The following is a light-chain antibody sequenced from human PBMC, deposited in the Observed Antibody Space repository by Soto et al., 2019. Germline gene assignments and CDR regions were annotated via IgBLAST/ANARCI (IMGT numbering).Light chain of an antibody. CDR1: QSVRSRY. CDR2: GAS. V-gene: IGKV3-20*01. J-gene: IGKJ3*01. CDR3: QQYGESPL. Sequence: EIVLTQSPGTLSLSPGERATLSCRASQSVRSRYLAWYQQKTGQAPRLLIYGASSRATGIPDRFSGSGSGTDFTITTSRLETEHCAVDYGQQYGESPLFGPGTKVDIK.